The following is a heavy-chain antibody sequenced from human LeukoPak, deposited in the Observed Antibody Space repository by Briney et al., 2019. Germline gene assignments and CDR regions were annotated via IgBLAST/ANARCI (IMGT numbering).Heavy chain of an antibody. CDR3: ARALTGGVVPAAIQSTLVY. D-gene: IGHD2-2*01. Sequence: ASVKVSCKASGYTFTSYAMHWVRQAPGQRLEWMGWINAGNGNTKYSQKFQGRVTITADESTSTAYMELSSLRSEDTAVYYCARALTGGVVPAAIQSTLVYWGQGTLVTVSS. V-gene: IGHV1-3*01. CDR2: INAGNGNT. J-gene: IGHJ4*02. CDR1: GYTFTSYA.